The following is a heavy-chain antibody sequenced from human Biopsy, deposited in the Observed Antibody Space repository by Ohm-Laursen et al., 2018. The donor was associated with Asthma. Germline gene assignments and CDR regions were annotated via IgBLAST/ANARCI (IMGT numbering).Heavy chain of an antibody. CDR1: GDAMSTSGSY. J-gene: IGHJ2*01. D-gene: IGHD6-6*01. V-gene: IGHV4-39*02. Sequence: SETLSLTCIVSGDAMSTSGSYWGWIRQSPGKGLEWIGSIYYSGRTYYNPSLERRVTISADTSKSHFSLKVTSVTAADTAVYYCARAVSSSSYWYFDRWGRGDLVTVSS. CDR2: IYYSGRT. CDR3: ARAVSSSSYWYFDR.